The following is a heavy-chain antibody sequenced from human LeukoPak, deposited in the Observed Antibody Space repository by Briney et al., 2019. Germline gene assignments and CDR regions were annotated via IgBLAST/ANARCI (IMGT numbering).Heavy chain of an antibody. Sequence: SETLSLTCSVYGASITSGRYYWGWMRQAPGKGLEWIGTIHYSGSPTFYNPSLESRVSLFSDTSRNDFSLRLRSVTAADTAVYYCAAGGDDAKAGYWGQGTLVTVSS. D-gene: IGHD3-16*01. J-gene: IGHJ4*02. CDR3: AAGGDDAKAGY. CDR1: GASITSGRYY. V-gene: IGHV4-39*02. CDR2: IHYSGSPT.